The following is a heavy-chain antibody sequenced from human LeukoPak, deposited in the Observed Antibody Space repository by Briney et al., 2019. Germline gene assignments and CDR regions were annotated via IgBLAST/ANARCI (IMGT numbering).Heavy chain of an antibody. D-gene: IGHD3-22*01. V-gene: IGHV4-31*03. CDR1: GGSISSGGYY. J-gene: IGHJ3*02. Sequence: SETLSLTCTVSGGSISSGGYYWSWIRQHPGKGLEWIGYIYYSGSTYYNPSLKSRVTISVDTSKNQFSLRLSSVTAADTAVYYCARARLEESFGVVVILDAFDIWGQGTMVTVSS. CDR2: IYYSGST. CDR3: ARARLEESFGVVVILDAFDI.